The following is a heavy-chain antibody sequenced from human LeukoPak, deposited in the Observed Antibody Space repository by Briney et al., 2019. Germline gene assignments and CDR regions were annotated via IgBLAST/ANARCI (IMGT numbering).Heavy chain of an antibody. D-gene: IGHD6-13*01. CDR2: IDHSGRT. CDR3: ARKSIVTAGSKPYDY. J-gene: IGHJ4*02. Sequence: PSETLSLTCAVYGGSFNGYYWSWIRQSPGKGLEWIGEIDHSGRTNSNPSLKSRVIISVDMSKNQFSLRLTSVTAADTAIYYCARKSIVTAGSKPYDYWDQGTLVTVSS. V-gene: IGHV4-34*01. CDR1: GGSFNGYY.